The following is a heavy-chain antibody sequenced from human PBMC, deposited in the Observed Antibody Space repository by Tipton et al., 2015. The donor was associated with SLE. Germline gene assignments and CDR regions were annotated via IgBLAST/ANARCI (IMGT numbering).Heavy chain of an antibody. J-gene: IGHJ3*02. V-gene: IGHV4-61*01. D-gene: IGHD1-26*01. CDR3: ARGRELTKGAFDI. CDR2: IYYSGST. Sequence: LRLSCTVSGGSVSSGSYYWSWIRQPPGKGLEWIGYIYYSGSTNYNPSLKSRVTISVDTSKNQFSLKLSSVTAADTAVYYCARGRELTKGAFDIWGQGTMVTVSS. CDR1: GGSVSSGSYY.